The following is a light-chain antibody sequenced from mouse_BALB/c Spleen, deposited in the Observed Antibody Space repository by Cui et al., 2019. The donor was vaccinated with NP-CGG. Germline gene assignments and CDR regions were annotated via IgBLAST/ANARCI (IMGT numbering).Light chain of an antibody. V-gene: IGLV1*01. J-gene: IGLJ1*01. CDR1: TGTVTTSNY. Sequence: QAVVTQESALTTSPGETVTLTCRSSTGTVTTSNYANWVQEKPDHLFTGLIGGTNNRAPGVPARFSGSLIGDKAARTITGAQTEDGAIYFCALWYSNHWVFGGGTKLTVL. CDR3: ALWYSNHWV. CDR2: GTN.